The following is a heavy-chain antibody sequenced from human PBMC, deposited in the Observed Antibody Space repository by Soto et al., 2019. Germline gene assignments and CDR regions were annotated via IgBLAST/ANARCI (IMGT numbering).Heavy chain of an antibody. CDR3: VRDPQRNDY. Sequence: GPEVKKPGASVKVSCKASGYSFTSYGVSWVRQAPGQGLEWMGWISANSGNTDYAQKFRGRVTRTTETSTSTAYMDLRSLRSDDTAVYYCVRDPQRNDYWGQGTLVTVSS. CDR1: GYSFTSYG. CDR2: ISANSGNT. J-gene: IGHJ4*02. V-gene: IGHV1-18*04. D-gene: IGHD6-25*01.